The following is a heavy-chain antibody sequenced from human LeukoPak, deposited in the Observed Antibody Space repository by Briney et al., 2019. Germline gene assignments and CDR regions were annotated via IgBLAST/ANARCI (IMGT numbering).Heavy chain of an antibody. CDR2: INPSGGST. J-gene: IGHJ4*02. CDR1: GYPFTNYY. Sequence: ASVKVSCKASGYPFTNYYMHWVRQAPGQGLEWMGIINPSGGSTSYAQKFQDRVTMTRDMSTSTVYMELSSLRSEDTAVYSCARGVVGANRHFDYWGQGMFVTVSS. CDR3: ARGVVGANRHFDY. V-gene: IGHV1-46*01. D-gene: IGHD1-26*01.